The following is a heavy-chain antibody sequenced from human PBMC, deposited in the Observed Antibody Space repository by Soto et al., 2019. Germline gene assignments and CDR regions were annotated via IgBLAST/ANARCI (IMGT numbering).Heavy chain of an antibody. Sequence: PGGSLRLSCAASGFTFSSYGMHWVRQAPGKGLEWVAVISYDGSNKYYADSVKGRFTISRDNSKNTLYLQMNSLRAEDTAVYYCAKDYDFWSGQDYRGQGTLVTVSS. CDR3: AKDYDFWSGQDY. D-gene: IGHD3-3*01. CDR1: GFTFSSYG. J-gene: IGHJ4*02. V-gene: IGHV3-30*18. CDR2: ISYDGSNK.